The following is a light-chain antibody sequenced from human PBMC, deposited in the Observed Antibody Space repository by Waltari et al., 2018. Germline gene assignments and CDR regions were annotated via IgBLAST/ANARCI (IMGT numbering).Light chain of an antibody. CDR1: QDISNY. CDR2: DAT. Sequence: DIQMTQSPSSLSASVGDRDTITCQATQDISNYLNWYQQKPGQAPKLLIYDATSLQTGVPSRFSGSGSGTDFTFTISSLQPEDIATYYCQQFDNLPLTFGGGTKVEIK. V-gene: IGKV1-33*01. J-gene: IGKJ4*01. CDR3: QQFDNLPLT.